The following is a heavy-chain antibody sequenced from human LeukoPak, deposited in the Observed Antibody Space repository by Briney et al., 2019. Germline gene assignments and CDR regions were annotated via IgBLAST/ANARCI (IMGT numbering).Heavy chain of an antibody. CDR3: ARDNYYDSSGYLFDYYYGMDV. Sequence: MASQTLSLTCTVSGGSISSGDYYWSWIRQPPGKGLEWIGYIYYSGSTYYNPSLKSRVTISVDTSKNQFSPKLSSVTAADTAVYYCARDNYYDSSGYLFDYYYGMDVWGQGTTVTVSS. CDR1: GGSISSGDYY. J-gene: IGHJ6*02. V-gene: IGHV4-30-4*01. CDR2: IYYSGST. D-gene: IGHD3-22*01.